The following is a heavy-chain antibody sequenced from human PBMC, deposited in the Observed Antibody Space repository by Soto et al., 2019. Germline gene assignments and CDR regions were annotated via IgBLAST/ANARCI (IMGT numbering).Heavy chain of an antibody. J-gene: IGHJ4*02. Sequence: SETLSLTCTVSGGSISSYYWSWIRQPPGKGQERIGNIYYSGSTNYNPTLKSRVTISVDTSKNQFSLKLSSVTAADTAVYYCSRHVIGYSSGWHYFDYWGQGTLVTVSS. D-gene: IGHD6-19*01. V-gene: IGHV4-59*08. CDR1: GGSISSYY. CDR2: IYYSGST. CDR3: SRHVIGYSSGWHYFDY.